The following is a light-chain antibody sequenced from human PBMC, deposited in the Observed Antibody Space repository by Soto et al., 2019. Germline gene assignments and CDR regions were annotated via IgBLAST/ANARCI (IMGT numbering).Light chain of an antibody. Sequence: EIVRTQSPATLSVSPGERATLSCRASQSGSSNLAWYQQKPGQAPRLLIYGASTRATVIPAWFSGSGSGTEFTLTISSLQSEDFAVYYCQQYNNWPPLTFGGGTKVEIK. V-gene: IGKV3-15*01. CDR3: QQYNNWPPLT. J-gene: IGKJ4*01. CDR1: QSGSSN. CDR2: GAS.